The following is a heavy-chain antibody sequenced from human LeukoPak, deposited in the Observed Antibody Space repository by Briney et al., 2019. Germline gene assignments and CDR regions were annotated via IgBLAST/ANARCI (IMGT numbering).Heavy chain of an antibody. CDR2: IYYSGST. D-gene: IGHD6-13*01. V-gene: IGHV4-59*01. CDR3: ARAAAAGKGSFDY. J-gene: IGHJ4*02. Sequence: SETLSLTCTVSGGSISSYYWSWIRQPPGKGLEWIGYIYYSGSTKYNPSLKSRVTISVDTSKNQFSLKLSSVTAADTAVYYCARAAAAGKGSFDYWGQGTLVTVSS. CDR1: GGSISSYY.